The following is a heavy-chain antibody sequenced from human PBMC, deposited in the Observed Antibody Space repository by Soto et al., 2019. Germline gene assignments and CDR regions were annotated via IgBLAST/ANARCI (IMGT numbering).Heavy chain of an antibody. V-gene: IGHV3-30*18. CDR3: AKVEVAGYYSGMDV. Sequence: GGSLRLSCAASGFTFSSYGMHWVRQAPGKGLEWVAVISYDGSNKYYADSVKGRFTISRDNSKNTLYLQMNSLRAEDTAVYYCAKVEVAGYYSGMDVWGQGTTVTVSS. CDR2: ISYDGSNK. D-gene: IGHD6-19*01. J-gene: IGHJ6*02. CDR1: GFTFSSYG.